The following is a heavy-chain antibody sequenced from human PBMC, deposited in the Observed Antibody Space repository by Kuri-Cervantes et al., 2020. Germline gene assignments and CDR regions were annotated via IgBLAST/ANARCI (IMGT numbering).Heavy chain of an antibody. Sequence: GESLKISCAASGFTFSSYAMSWVRQAPGKGLEWVSAISGGGGSTYYADSVKGRFTISRDNSKNTLYLQMNSLRAEDTAVYYCARGSSSFDYWGQGTLVTVSS. J-gene: IGHJ4*02. CDR1: GFTFSSYA. D-gene: IGHD6-6*01. CDR3: ARGSSSFDY. V-gene: IGHV3-23*01. CDR2: ISGGGGST.